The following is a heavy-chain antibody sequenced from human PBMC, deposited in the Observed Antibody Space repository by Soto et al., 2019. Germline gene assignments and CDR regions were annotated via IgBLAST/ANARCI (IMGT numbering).Heavy chain of an antibody. D-gene: IGHD3-22*01. CDR3: AREKDYYYSAMDV. V-gene: IGHV4-4*07. Sequence: SETLSLTCTVSGGSVSGHYWTWIRQPAGKGLEWIGRIYSTGTTDYNPSLGSRLSMSVDTSKNQFSLKLTSVSAADTAVYFCAREKDYYYSAMDVWGQGTTVTVSS. CDR2: IYSTGTT. J-gene: IGHJ6*02. CDR1: GGSVSGHY.